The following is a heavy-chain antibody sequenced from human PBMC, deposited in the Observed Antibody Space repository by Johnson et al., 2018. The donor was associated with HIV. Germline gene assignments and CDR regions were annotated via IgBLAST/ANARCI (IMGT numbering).Heavy chain of an antibody. J-gene: IGHJ3*01. CDR1: GFSFSNYA. D-gene: IGHD3-10*01. Sequence: EVQLVESGGGLVQPGGSLRLSCAASGFSFSNYAIHWVRQAPGKGLEYVSAISKNGDNTYYASSVEGRFTISRDNSKNTVYLQMGSLRSEDMAVYYCAIPYYYASGAYHWGQGTMVTVSA. V-gene: IGHV3-64*01. CDR3: AIPYYYASGAYH. CDR2: ISKNGDNT.